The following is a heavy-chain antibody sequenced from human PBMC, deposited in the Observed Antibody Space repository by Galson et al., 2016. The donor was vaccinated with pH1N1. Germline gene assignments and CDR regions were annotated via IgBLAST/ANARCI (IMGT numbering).Heavy chain of an antibody. CDR1: GYRFTNSW. V-gene: IGHV5-51*03. CDR3: ARQYDFGDYRGNAFDV. J-gene: IGHJ4*02. CDR2: IYLGGSLI. D-gene: IGHD4-17*01. Sequence: QSGAEVKKPGESLKISCKGSGYRFTNSWIGWVRQMPGKGLEWMGIIYLGGSLIRYSPSFQGQVTISSDKSISTAYLQWISLRASDTAMYYCARQYDFGDYRGNAFDVWGQGTLVTVSS.